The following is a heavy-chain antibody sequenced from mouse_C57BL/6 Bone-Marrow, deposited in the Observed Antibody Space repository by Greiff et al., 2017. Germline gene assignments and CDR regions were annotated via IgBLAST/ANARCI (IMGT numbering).Heavy chain of an antibody. J-gene: IGHJ3*01. CDR2: IYPGSGNT. V-gene: IGHV1-76*01. D-gene: IGHD3-3*01. Sequence: QVHVKQSGAELVRPGASVKLSCKASGYTFTDYYINWVKQRPGQGLEWIARIYPGSGNTYYNEKFKGKATLTAEKSSSTAYMQLSSLTSEDSAVYFCARDRGTGFAYWGQGTLVTVSA. CDR1: GYTFTDYY. CDR3: ARDRGTGFAY.